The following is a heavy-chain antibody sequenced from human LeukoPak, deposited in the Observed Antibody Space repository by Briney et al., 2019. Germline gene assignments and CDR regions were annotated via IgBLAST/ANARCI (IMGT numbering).Heavy chain of an antibody. CDR2: IWYDGSNK. Sequence: PGGSLRLSCAASGFTFSIYGMHWVRQAPGKGLEWVAVIWYDGSNKYNADSVKGRFTISRDNSKNTLYLQMNSLRAEDTAVYYCAKDAAGPEYWGQGTLVTVSS. J-gene: IGHJ4*02. CDR1: GFTFSIYG. V-gene: IGHV3-33*06. D-gene: IGHD6-13*01. CDR3: AKDAAGPEY.